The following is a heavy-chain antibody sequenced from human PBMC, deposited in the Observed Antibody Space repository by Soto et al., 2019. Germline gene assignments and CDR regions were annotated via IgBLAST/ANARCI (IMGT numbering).Heavy chain of an antibody. J-gene: IGHJ4*02. D-gene: IGHD4-17*01. CDR3: ARDLHGDPYY. V-gene: IGHV1-3*01. Sequence: GASVKVSCKASGYTFTSYAMHWVRQAPGQRLEWMGWINAYNGNTKYSQKFQGRVTMTRDTSTSTAYMELRSLRSDDTAVYYCARDLHGDPYYWGQGTLVTVSS. CDR1: GYTFTSYA. CDR2: INAYNGNT.